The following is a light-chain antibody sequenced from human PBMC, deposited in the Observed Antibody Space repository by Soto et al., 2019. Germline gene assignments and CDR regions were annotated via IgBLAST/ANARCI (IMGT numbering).Light chain of an antibody. CDR2: AAS. V-gene: IGKV1-39*01. CDR1: QNIGSY. J-gene: IGKJ2*01. Sequence: DVQMTQSPSSLSASVGDRVSITCRANQNIGSYLDWYQQKPGRAPKVLIYAASSLHSGVPSRFGGSGSGTDFPLTISSLQREDFATYYCQQSYSTPYTFGQGTKVEIK. CDR3: QQSYSTPYT.